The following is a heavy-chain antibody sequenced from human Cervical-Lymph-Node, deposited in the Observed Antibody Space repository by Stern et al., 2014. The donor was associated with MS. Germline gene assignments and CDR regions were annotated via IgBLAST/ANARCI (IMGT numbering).Heavy chain of an antibody. D-gene: IGHD5-18*01. Sequence: QVQLQESGPGLVKPSQTLSLTCIVSGDSISSGSFYWNWIRQPAGKGLEWIGRIYSSGSTNYNPYLKSRVTLLGDPSNNQLSLKVISMTAADTAVYYCARETGGYTYGDTDFFDYWGQGALVTVSS. CDR1: GDSISSGSFY. CDR3: ARETGGYTYGDTDFFDY. CDR2: IYSSGST. J-gene: IGHJ4*02. V-gene: IGHV4-61*02.